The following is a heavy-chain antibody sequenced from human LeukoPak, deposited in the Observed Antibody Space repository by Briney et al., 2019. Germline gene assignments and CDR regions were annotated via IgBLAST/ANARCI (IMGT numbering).Heavy chain of an antibody. CDR3: ARDDQKGFDY. Sequence: SETLSLTCAVYGGSFSGDYWSWIREPPGKGREWIGEINHRGSTNYNPSLKSRVTISVPTSKNQFSLKLSSVTAADTAVYYCARDDQKGFDYWGQGTLVTVSS. CDR1: GGSFSGDY. CDR2: INHRGST. D-gene: IGHD3-16*01. J-gene: IGHJ4*02. V-gene: IGHV4-34*01.